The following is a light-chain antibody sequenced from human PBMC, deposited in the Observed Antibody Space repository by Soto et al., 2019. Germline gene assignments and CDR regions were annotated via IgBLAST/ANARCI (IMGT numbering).Light chain of an antibody. CDR3: CSFSATSHVV. Sequence: QSALTQPRSVSGSPGQSVTISCTGTSSDVGAYNHVSWYQQHPGKAPKLVIYEVTKRPSGVPDRFSGSKSGSTASLTISGLQTDDEGDFYCCSFSATSHVVFGGGTKVTVL. J-gene: IGLJ2*01. CDR2: EVT. V-gene: IGLV2-11*01. CDR1: SSDVGAYNH.